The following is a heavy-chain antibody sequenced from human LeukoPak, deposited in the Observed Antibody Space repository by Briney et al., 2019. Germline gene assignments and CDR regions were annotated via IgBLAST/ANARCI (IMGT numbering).Heavy chain of an antibody. CDR1: GFTFSSYG. CDR2: IRYDGSNK. V-gene: IGHV3-30*02. D-gene: IGHD3-16*01. Sequence: GGSLRLSCAASGFTFSSYGMHWVRQAPGKGLEWVAFIRYDGSNKYYADSVKGRFTISRDNSKNTLYLQMNSLRAEGTAVYYCAKGNWVSPTYYFDYWGQGTLVTVSS. J-gene: IGHJ4*02. CDR3: AKGNWVSPTYYFDY.